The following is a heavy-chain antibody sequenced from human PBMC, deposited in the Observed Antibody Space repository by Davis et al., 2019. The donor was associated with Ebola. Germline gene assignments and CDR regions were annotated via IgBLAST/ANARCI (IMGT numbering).Heavy chain of an antibody. D-gene: IGHD3-10*01. V-gene: IGHV1-46*01. J-gene: IGHJ4*02. CDR3: ASGTYYGSGSYIDY. CDR2: VNPSGGST. Sequence: AASVKVSCKAFGYTFISYYIHWVRQAPGQGLEWMGIVNPSGGSTTYARKFQGRVTMTRDTSTSTVYMELSSLRSEDTAVYYCASGTYYGSGSYIDYWGQGTLVTVSS. CDR1: GYTFISYY.